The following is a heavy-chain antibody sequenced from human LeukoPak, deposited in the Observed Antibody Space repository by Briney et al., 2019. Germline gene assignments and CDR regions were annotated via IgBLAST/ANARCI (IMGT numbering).Heavy chain of an antibody. J-gene: IGHJ6*03. CDR1: GGSISSGDYY. Sequence: SSETLSLTCTVSGGSISSGDYYWSWIRQPPGKGLEWIGYIYYSGSTYYNPSLKRRVNISVDTSKNQFSLTLSSVTAADTAVYYCARDSADTAMALYYYYMDVWGKGTTVTVSS. CDR3: ARDSADTAMALYYYYMDV. CDR2: IYYSGST. V-gene: IGHV4-30-4*08. D-gene: IGHD5-18*01.